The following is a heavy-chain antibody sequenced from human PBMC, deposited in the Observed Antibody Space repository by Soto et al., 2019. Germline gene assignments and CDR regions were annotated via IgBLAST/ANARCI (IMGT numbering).Heavy chain of an antibody. CDR3: ARSMFGELGY. CDR1: GGSINDYF. Sequence: PSETLSLTCTVSGGSINDYFWSWIRQPPGKGLEWIAYIHYGGSTNYNPSLKSRVTISVDRSKSQFSLKLTSMTAADTAVYYCARSMFGELGYWGPGTLVTVSS. J-gene: IGHJ4*02. V-gene: IGHV4-59*01. CDR2: IHYGGST. D-gene: IGHD3-10*02.